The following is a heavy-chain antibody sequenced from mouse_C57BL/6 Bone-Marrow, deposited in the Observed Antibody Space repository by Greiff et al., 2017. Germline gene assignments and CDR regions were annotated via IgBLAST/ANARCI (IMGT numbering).Heavy chain of an antibody. CDR1: GFTFSDYG. D-gene: IGHD1-1*01. CDR3: ARIDYYGSSPYYYAMDY. J-gene: IGHJ4*01. CDR2: ISSGSSTI. V-gene: IGHV5-17*01. Sequence: EVQGVESGGDLVKPGGSLKLSCAASGFTFSDYGMHWVRQAPEKGLEWVAYISSGSSTIYYADTVKGRFTLTRDNAKNTLFLQMSSLRSEDTAMYYCARIDYYGSSPYYYAMDYWGQGTSVTVSS.